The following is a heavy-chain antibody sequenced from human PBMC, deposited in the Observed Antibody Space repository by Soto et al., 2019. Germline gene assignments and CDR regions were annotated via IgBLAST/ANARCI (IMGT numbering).Heavy chain of an antibody. V-gene: IGHV1-3*01. D-gene: IGHD2-2*01. J-gene: IGHJ6*02. Sequence: ASVKVSCKASGYTFTSYAMHWVRQAPGQRLEWMGWINAGNGNTKYSQKFQGRVTITRDTSASTAYMELSSLRSEDTAVYYCARAASDIVVVPAVYYYYYGMDVWGQGTRSPSP. CDR3: ARAASDIVVVPAVYYYYYGMDV. CDR2: INAGNGNT. CDR1: GYTFTSYA.